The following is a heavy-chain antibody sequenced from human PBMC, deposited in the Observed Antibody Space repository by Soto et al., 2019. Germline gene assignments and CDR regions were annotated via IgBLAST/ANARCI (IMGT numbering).Heavy chain of an antibody. V-gene: IGHV4-59*01. D-gene: IGHD1-1*01. J-gene: IGHJ6*02. Sequence: QVQLQESGPGLVKPSETLSLTCTVSGGSISSYYWSWIRQPPGKGLEWIGYIYYSGSTNYNPSLKSRVTISVVTSKNQFSLKLSSVTAADTAVYYCAREGTTVDSYYYYGMDVWGQGTTVTVSS. CDR1: GGSISSYY. CDR3: AREGTTVDSYYYYGMDV. CDR2: IYYSGST.